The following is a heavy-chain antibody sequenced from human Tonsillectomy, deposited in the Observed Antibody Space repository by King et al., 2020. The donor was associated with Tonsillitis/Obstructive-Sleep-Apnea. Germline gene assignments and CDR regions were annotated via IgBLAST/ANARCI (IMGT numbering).Heavy chain of an antibody. CDR1: GGSISSYY. D-gene: IGHD3-10*01. V-gene: IGHV4-59*01. Sequence: QLQESGPGLVKPSETLSLTCTVSGGSISSYYWSWIRQPPGKGLEWIGYIYYSGGTNYNPSLKSRVTTSVDTSKNQFSLKLSSVTAADTAVYYCARGIRGDNDAFDIWGQGTMVTVSS. J-gene: IGHJ3*02. CDR3: ARGIRGDNDAFDI. CDR2: IYYSGGT.